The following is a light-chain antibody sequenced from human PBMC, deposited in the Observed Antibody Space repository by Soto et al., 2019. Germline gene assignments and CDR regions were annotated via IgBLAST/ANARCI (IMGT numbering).Light chain of an antibody. CDR2: EVS. CDR3: SSYANSNNYV. Sequence: QSVLTQPPSASGSPGQSVTISCSGTSSDIGGYTYVSWYQHHPGKAPKLMIYEVSKRPSGVPDRFSGSKSGNTASLTVSGLQAEDEAEYYCSSYANSNNYVFGTGTKATIL. V-gene: IGLV2-8*01. CDR1: SSDIGGYTY. J-gene: IGLJ1*01.